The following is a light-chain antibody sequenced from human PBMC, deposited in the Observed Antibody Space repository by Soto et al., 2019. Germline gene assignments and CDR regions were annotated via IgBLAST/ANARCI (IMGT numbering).Light chain of an antibody. CDR1: QCISSW. Sequence: DIQMTQSRSTLSASVGDRVTITCRASQCISSWLVWYQQKPGKAPKLLIYDASSLESGVPSRFSGSGSGTEVTLTISSLQPDDFAAYYCQQYNSYLWTFGQGTKVEIK. V-gene: IGKV1-5*01. J-gene: IGKJ1*01. CDR2: DAS. CDR3: QQYNSYLWT.